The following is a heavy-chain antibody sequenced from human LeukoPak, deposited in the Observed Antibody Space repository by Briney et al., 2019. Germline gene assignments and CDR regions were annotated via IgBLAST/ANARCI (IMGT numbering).Heavy chain of an antibody. J-gene: IGHJ4*02. V-gene: IGHV1-2*06. D-gene: IGHD6-19*01. CDR1: GDTLTGYY. Sequence: VASVTVSFTASGDTLTGYYIHWVRQAPGQGLEWMGRINPNSGGTNYAQKFQGRITMTRDTSIATAYMELSRLTSDDTAVYYCARSRGWSNFDYWGQGTLVTVSS. CDR2: INPNSGGT. CDR3: ARSRGWSNFDY.